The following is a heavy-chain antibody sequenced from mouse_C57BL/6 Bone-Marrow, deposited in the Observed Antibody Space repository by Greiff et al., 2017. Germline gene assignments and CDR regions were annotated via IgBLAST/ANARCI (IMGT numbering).Heavy chain of an antibody. V-gene: IGHV5-17*01. Sequence: EVKLVESGGGLVKPGGSLKLSCAASGFTFSDYGMHWVRQAPEKGLEWVAYIRSGSSTIYYADTVKGRFTISRDNAKNTLFLQMTSLRSVDTAMYYWARGVYYVHYDAMDYWGQGTSVTVSS. CDR2: IRSGSSTI. D-gene: IGHD1-1*01. CDR1: GFTFSDYG. J-gene: IGHJ4*01. CDR3: ARGVYYVHYDAMDY.